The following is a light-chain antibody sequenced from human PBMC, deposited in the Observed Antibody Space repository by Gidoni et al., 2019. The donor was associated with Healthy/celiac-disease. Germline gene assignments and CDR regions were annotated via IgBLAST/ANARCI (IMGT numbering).Light chain of an antibody. CDR3: QQYNSYLT. J-gene: IGKJ2*01. Sequence: DIQMTQSPSTLSASVGDRVTITCRASQSISSWLAWYQQKPGKAPKLLIYNASSLGSGVPSRFSGSGSGTEFTITISSLQPDDFATYYCQQYNSYLTFGQGTKLEIK. CDR2: NAS. V-gene: IGKV1-5*03. CDR1: QSISSW.